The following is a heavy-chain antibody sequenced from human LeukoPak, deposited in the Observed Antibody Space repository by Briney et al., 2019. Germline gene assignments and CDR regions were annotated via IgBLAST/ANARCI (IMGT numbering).Heavy chain of an antibody. Sequence: ASVKVSCKASGYTFTGYYMHWVRQAPGQGLEWMGWINPNSGGTKYAQKFQGRVTMTRDTSTSTLYMEMNSLTSEDTAVYYCARPRTTSYYYAMDVWGQGTTVTVSS. V-gene: IGHV1-2*02. CDR3: ARPRTTSYYYAMDV. D-gene: IGHD1-1*01. J-gene: IGHJ6*02. CDR2: INPNSGGT. CDR1: GYTFTGYY.